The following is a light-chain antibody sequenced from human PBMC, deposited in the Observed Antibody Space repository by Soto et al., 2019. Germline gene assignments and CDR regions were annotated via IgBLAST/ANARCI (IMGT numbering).Light chain of an antibody. CDR2: GAS. V-gene: IGKV3-15*01. CDR3: QQYNNWPLT. J-gene: IGKJ1*01. CDR1: ESVSGN. Sequence: EVVLTQSPGTLSLSPGERATLSCRASESVSGNLAWYQQKPGQAPRLLIYGASTRATGIPARFSGSGSGTEFTLTISSLQSEDFAVYYCQQYNNWPLTFGQGTKVDIK.